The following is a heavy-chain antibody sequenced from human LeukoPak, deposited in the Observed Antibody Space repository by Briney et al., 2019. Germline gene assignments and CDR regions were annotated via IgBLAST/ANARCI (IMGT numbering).Heavy chain of an antibody. V-gene: IGHV4-59*02. J-gene: IGHJ5*02. Sequence: PSETLSLTCAVYGVSVSGYYWSWIRQPPGKGREGRVYIYYSGSTNYNPSLNSRVTISVDTSKNQLSLKLSSVTAADTAVYYCARLALGFDPWGQGALVTVSS. CDR2: IYYSGST. CDR3: ARLALGFDP. D-gene: IGHD2-21*01. CDR1: GVSVSGYY.